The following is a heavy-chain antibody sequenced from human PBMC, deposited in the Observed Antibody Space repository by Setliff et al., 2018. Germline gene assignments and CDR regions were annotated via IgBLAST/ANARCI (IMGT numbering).Heavy chain of an antibody. CDR2: ISYSGTP. D-gene: IGHD2-15*01. J-gene: IGHJ4*01. CDR3: VRPGGTTVVARHFDY. Sequence: SETLSLTCTVSDDSFTSSRYYWGWIRQAPGSGLEWIGCISYSGTPYYNASVESRVTISIDTSRNQFSLELRSVTVADTATYYCVRPGGTTVVARHFDYWGSGILVTVS. V-gene: IGHV4-39*01. CDR1: DDSFTSSRYY.